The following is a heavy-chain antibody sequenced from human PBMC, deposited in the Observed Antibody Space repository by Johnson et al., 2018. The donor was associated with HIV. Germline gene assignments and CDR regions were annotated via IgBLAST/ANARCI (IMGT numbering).Heavy chain of an antibody. V-gene: IGHV3-74*01. CDR3: AREQELMGERAFDI. CDR1: GFTFNTYG. J-gene: IGHJ3*02. Sequence: VQLVESGGGVVQPGGSLRLSCAASGFTFNTYGMDWVRQAPGKGLEWVSRMNPAGNTTTYADSVKGRFTISRDNVKNTLYLQLNSLRAEDTAVYYCAREQELMGERAFDIWGQGTMVTVSS. D-gene: IGHD6-13*01. CDR2: MNPAGNTT.